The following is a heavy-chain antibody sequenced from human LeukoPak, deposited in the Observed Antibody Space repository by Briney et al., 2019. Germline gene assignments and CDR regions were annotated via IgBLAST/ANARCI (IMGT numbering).Heavy chain of an antibody. D-gene: IGHD3-3*01. Sequence: PGRSLTLSCTASGFTFSSYAIHWVRKAPAKGLDLEAVISYDGSNKYYADSVKGPITISRDNSKNTLYLQMNSLRAEDTAVYYCARASVWSGYTSYFDPWGQGTLVTVSS. CDR3: ARASVWSGYTSYFDP. CDR2: ISYDGSNK. V-gene: IGHV3-30-3*01. J-gene: IGHJ5*02. CDR1: GFTFSSYA.